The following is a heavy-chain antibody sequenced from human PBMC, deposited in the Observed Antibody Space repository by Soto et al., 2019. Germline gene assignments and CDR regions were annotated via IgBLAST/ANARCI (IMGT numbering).Heavy chain of an antibody. Sequence: QVQLQESGPGLVKPSETLSLTCTVSGGSVSSGSYYWSWIRQPPGKGLEWIGYIYYSGSTNYNPSLKSRVTISVDTSKNQFSLKLSSVTAADTAVYYCARAPLVEWELRNWCQGTLVTVSS. V-gene: IGHV4-61*01. CDR3: ARAPLVEWELRN. CDR2: IYYSGST. CDR1: GGSVSSGSYY. D-gene: IGHD1-26*01. J-gene: IGHJ4*02.